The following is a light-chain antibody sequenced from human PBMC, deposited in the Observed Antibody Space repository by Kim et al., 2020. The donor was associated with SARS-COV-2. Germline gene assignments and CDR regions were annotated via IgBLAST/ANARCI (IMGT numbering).Light chain of an antibody. J-gene: IGKJ2*01. V-gene: IGKV3-11*01. Sequence: EIVLTQSPATLYLSPGERATLSCRASQSVRGNLAWYQQKPGQAPRLVISDASNRATGIPARFSGSGSGTDFTLTISSLEPEDFAVYYCQQRGNWPGTFGQGTKLEI. CDR3: QQRGNWPGT. CDR1: QSVRGN. CDR2: DAS.